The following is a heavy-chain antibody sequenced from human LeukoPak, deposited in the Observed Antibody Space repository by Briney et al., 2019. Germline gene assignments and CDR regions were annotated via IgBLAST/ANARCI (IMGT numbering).Heavy chain of an antibody. CDR2: ISYDGSNK. CDR3: ARGTWRLDDAFDI. D-gene: IGHD3-3*01. CDR1: GFTFSGYA. V-gene: IGHV3-30*14. Sequence: GGSLRLSCAASGFTFSGYAMHWVRQAPGKGLEWVAVISYDGSNKYYADSVKGRFTISRENAKNSLYLQMNSLRAGDTAVYYCARGTWRLDDAFDIWGQGTMVTVSS. J-gene: IGHJ3*02.